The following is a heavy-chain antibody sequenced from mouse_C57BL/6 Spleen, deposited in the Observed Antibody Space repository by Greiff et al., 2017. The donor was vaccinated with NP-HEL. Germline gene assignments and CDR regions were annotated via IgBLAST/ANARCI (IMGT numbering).Heavy chain of an antibody. V-gene: IGHV1-62-2*01. D-gene: IGHD2-4*01. Sequence: QVQLQQSGAELVKPGASVKLSCKASGYTFTEYTIHWVKQRSGQGLEWIGWFYPGSGSIKYNEKFKDKATLTADKSSSTVYMELSRLTSEDSAVYFCARHEGRRVYYDYAGYFDVWGTGTTVTVSS. CDR3: ARHEGRRVYYDYAGYFDV. CDR1: GYTFTEYT. CDR2: FYPGSGSI. J-gene: IGHJ1*03.